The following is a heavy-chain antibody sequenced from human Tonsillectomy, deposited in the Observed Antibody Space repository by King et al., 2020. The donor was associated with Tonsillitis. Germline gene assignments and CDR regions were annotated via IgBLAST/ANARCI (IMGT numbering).Heavy chain of an antibody. V-gene: IGHV3-7*01. CDR2: IKQDGSEK. D-gene: IGHD5-12*01. J-gene: IGHJ4*02. CDR3: ARIYSGYDR. CDR1: GFTFSSYR. Sequence: VQLVESGGGLVQPGGSLRLSCAASGFTFSSYRMSWVRQAPGKGLEWVANIKQDGSEKYYVDSVKGRFTISRDNAKNSLYLQMNSLRAEDTAVYYCARIYSGYDRWGQGTLVTVSS.